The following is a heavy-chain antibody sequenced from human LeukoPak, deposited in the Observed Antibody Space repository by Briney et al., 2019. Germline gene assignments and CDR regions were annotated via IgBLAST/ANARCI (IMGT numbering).Heavy chain of an antibody. CDR3: ARRYCSGGSCYPTDY. Sequence: GGSLRLSCAASGFTFSSYAMTWVRQAPGKGLEWVSAISATGASTYYADSVKGRFTISRDNAKNSLYLQMNSLRAEDTAVYYCARRYCSGGSCYPTDYWGQGTLVTVSS. D-gene: IGHD2-15*01. V-gene: IGHV3-23*01. CDR1: GFTFSSYA. J-gene: IGHJ4*02. CDR2: ISATGAST.